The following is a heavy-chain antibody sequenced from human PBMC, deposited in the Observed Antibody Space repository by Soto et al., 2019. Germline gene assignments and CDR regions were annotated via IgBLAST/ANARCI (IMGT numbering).Heavy chain of an antibody. CDR3: AQRNTGSSKAPVDS. J-gene: IGHJ5*01. CDR1: GVAVTKKRKG. Sequence: SGVAVTKKRKGVGWIRQPPRKALEWLGIIYWDNDKRYSPSLKSRLTITKDTSKNQVVLTMTNIDPVDTGTFSCAQRNTGSSKAPVDSWGQRTLATLSS. V-gene: IGHV2-5*02. D-gene: IGHD6-6*01. CDR2: IYWDNDK.